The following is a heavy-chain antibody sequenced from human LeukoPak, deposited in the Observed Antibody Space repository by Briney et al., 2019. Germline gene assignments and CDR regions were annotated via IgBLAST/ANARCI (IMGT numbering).Heavy chain of an antibody. D-gene: IGHD1-26*01. J-gene: IGHJ2*01. Sequence: GASVKVSCKASGYTFTGYYMHWVRQAPGQGLEWMGWINPNSGGTNYAQKFQGRVTMTRDTSISTAYMELSRLRSDDTAVYYCARDGGIDYWYFDLWGRGTLVTVSS. CDR2: INPNSGGT. CDR3: ARDGGIDYWYFDL. CDR1: GYTFTGYY. V-gene: IGHV1-2*02.